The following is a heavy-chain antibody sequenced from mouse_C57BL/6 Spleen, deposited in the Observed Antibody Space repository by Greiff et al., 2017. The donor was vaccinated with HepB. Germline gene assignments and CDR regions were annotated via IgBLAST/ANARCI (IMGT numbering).Heavy chain of an antibody. V-gene: IGHV10-1*01. CDR1: GFSFNTYA. CDR3: VRQMGDNYFDY. D-gene: IGHD3-3*01. Sequence: EVMLVESGGGLVQPKGSLKLSCAASGFSFNTYAMNWVRQAPGKGLEWVARIRSKSNNYATYYADSVKDRFTISRDDSESMLYLQMNNLKTEDTAMYYCVRQMGDNYFDYWGQGTTLTVSS. J-gene: IGHJ2*01. CDR2: IRSKSNNYAT.